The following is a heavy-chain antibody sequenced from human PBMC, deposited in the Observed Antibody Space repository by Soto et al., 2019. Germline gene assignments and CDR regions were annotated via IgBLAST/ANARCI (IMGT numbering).Heavy chain of an antibody. CDR1: GGSISSYY. J-gene: IGHJ6*02. CDR3: ARALLLRLGELSVRRTDYGMDV. V-gene: IGHV4-59*01. Sequence: PSETLSLTCTVSGGSISSYYWSWIRQPPGKGLEWIGYIYYSGSTNYNPSLKSRVTISVDTSKNQFSLQLSSVTAAATAVYYCARALLLRLGELSVRRTDYGMDVWGQGTTDTVSS. D-gene: IGHD3-16*02. CDR2: IYYSGST.